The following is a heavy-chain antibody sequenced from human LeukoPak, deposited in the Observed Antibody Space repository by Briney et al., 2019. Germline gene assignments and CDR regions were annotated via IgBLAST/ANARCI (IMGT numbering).Heavy chain of an antibody. Sequence: GGSLRLSCGASGFTFSSYAMHWVRQAPVKGLEWVANITFDGSNKNYAESVKGRFTISRDNSKNTLYLQMNSLRAEDTAVYYCARDMVRGVTYYYYYMAVWGKGTAVTVSS. V-gene: IGHV3-30*04. D-gene: IGHD3-10*01. J-gene: IGHJ6*03. CDR3: ARDMVRGVTYYYYYMAV. CDR2: ITFDGSNK. CDR1: GFTFSSYA.